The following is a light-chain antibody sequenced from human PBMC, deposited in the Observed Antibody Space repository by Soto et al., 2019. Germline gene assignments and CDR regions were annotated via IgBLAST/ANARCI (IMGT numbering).Light chain of an antibody. CDR2: EVS. J-gene: IGLJ1*01. Sequence: QSVLTQPASVSGSLGQSITISCTGTSSDVGAYHYVSWYQQQPGKAPKLMISEVSNRPSGVSNRFSGSKSGNTASLIISGLQAEDEADYYRCSFTSSTTDVFGTGTKVTVL. CDR1: SSDVGAYHY. V-gene: IGLV2-14*01. CDR3: CSFTSSTTDV.